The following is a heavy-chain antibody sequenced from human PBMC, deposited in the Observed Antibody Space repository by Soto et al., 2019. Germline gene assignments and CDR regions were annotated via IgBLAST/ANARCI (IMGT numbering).Heavy chain of an antibody. J-gene: IGHJ6*02. Sequence: QVQLVQSGAEVKKPGSSVKVSCKASGGTFSSYAISWVRQAPGQGLEWMGGIIPIFGTANYAQKFQGRVTITADESTSTAYMELSSLRSEDTAVYYCARVEGYCSGTSCYDYYYGMDVWGQGTTVTVSS. CDR2: IIPIFGTA. V-gene: IGHV1-69*01. CDR1: GGTFSSYA. CDR3: ARVEGYCSGTSCYDYYYGMDV. D-gene: IGHD2-2*01.